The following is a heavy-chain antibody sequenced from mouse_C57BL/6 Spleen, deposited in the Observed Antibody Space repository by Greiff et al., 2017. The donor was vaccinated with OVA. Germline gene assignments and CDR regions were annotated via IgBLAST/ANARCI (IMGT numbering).Heavy chain of an antibody. D-gene: IGHD1-1*01. CDR3: ARSLTTVVATKSYYYAMDY. V-gene: IGHV1-81*01. CDR2: IYPRSGNT. Sequence: QVQLQQSGAELARPGASVKLSCKASGYTFTSYGISWVKQRTGQGLEWIGEIYPRSGNTSYNEKFKGKATLTADKSSSTAYMELRSLTAEDSAVYFCARSLTTVVATKSYYYAMDYWGQGTSVTVSS. CDR1: GYTFTSYG. J-gene: IGHJ4*01.